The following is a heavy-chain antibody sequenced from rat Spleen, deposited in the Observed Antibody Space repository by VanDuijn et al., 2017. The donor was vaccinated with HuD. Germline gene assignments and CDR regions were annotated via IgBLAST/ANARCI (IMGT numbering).Heavy chain of an antibody. CDR3: ARHLDSGGYFDY. D-gene: IGHD1-11*01. J-gene: IGHJ2*01. V-gene: IGHV2-13*01. CDR2: IWGNGSP. Sequence: QVQLKESGPGLVQPSQTLSLTCTVSGFSLSNYGVIWVRQPPGKGLEWMGVIWGNGSPNYNSALKSRLSISRDTSKSQVYLKMSSLQTDDTAKYFCARHLDSGGYFDYWGQGVMVTVSS. CDR1: GFSLSNYG.